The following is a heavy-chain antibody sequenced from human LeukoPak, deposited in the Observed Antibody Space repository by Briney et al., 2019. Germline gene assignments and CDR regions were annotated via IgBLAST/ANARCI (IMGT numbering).Heavy chain of an antibody. Sequence: SETLSLTCTVSGGSISSYYVSWIRQPAGKGLEWIGRIFTSGTTNYNPSLKSRVTMSVDRSKNQFSLNLSSVTAADTAVYYCARDPYYFESSGLHDVFDIWGQGTMVTVSS. CDR2: IFTSGTT. CDR1: GGSISSYY. CDR3: ARDPYYFESSGLHDVFDI. J-gene: IGHJ3*02. D-gene: IGHD3-22*01. V-gene: IGHV4-4*07.